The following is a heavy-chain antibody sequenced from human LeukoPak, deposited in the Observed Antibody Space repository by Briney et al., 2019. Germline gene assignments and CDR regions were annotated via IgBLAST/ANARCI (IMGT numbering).Heavy chain of an antibody. Sequence: SETLSLTCTVSGASISSHYWCWIRQPPGTGLEWIGYIYYSGSTYYNPSLKSRVTISVDTSKNQFSLKLSSVTAADTAVYYCARVAGATMVRGVIRWFDPWGQGTLVTVSS. CDR1: GASISSHY. CDR3: ARVAGATMVRGVIRWFDP. D-gene: IGHD3-10*01. J-gene: IGHJ5*02. CDR2: IYYSGST. V-gene: IGHV4-59*06.